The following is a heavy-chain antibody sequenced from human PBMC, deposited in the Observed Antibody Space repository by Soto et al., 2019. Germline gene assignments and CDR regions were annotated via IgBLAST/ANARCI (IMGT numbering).Heavy chain of an antibody. CDR1: GGSISSSSYY. V-gene: IGHV4-39*01. CDR2: IYYSGST. J-gene: IGHJ4*02. Sequence: KPSETLSLTCTVSGGSISSSSYYWGWIRQPPGKGLEWIGSIYYSGSTYYNPSLKSRVTISVDTSKNQFSLKLSSVTAADTAVYYCARHSELMPDYWGQGTLVTVSS. CDR3: ARHSELMPDY. D-gene: IGHD1-7*01.